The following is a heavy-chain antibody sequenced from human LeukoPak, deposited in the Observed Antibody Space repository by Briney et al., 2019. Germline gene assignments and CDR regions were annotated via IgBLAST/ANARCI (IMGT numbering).Heavy chain of an antibody. D-gene: IGHD3-3*01. Sequence: SETLSLTCTVSGGSISSSSYYWGWIRQPPGKGLEWIGSIYYSGSTYYNPSLKSRVTISVDTSKNQFSLKLSSATAADTAVYYCASSDYDFWSGYFNTIIPFDYWGQGTLVTVSS. V-gene: IGHV4-39*01. CDR2: IYYSGST. J-gene: IGHJ4*02. CDR3: ASSDYDFWSGYFNTIIPFDY. CDR1: GGSISSSSYY.